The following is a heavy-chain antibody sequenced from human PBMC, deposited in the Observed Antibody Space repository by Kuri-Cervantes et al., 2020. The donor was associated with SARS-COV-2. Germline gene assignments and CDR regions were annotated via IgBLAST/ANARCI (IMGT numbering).Heavy chain of an antibody. Sequence: GSLRLSCSVSGGFIGSYYWSWIRQPPGKGLEWIGNIFYSGNTNYNPSLKSRVTISVDTSKNQFSLKLSSVTAADTAVYYCARHSETAYFDTSGSFDPWAQGTL. D-gene: IGHD3-22*01. V-gene: IGHV4-59*08. J-gene: IGHJ5*02. CDR2: IFYSGNT. CDR1: GGFIGSYY. CDR3: ARHSETAYFDTSGSFDP.